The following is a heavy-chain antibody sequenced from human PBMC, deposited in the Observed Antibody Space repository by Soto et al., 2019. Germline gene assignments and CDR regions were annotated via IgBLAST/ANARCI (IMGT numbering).Heavy chain of an antibody. CDR1: GFTFSSYA. Sequence: GGSLRLSCAASGFTFSSYAMSWVRQAPGKGLEWVSAISGSGGSTYYADSVKGRFTISRDNSKNTLYLQMNSLRAEDTAVYYCAKDRYYDIGQSPEYFQHWGQGTLVTVS. CDR2: ISGSGGST. CDR3: AKDRYYDIGQSPEYFQH. D-gene: IGHD3-22*01. J-gene: IGHJ1*01. V-gene: IGHV3-23*01.